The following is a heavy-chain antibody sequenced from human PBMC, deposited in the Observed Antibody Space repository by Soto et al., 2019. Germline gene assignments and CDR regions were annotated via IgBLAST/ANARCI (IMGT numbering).Heavy chain of an antibody. J-gene: IGHJ4*02. CDR2: SRNKANSYNT. D-gene: IGHD1-26*01. CDR1: GFTFSNYY. CDR3: ARDTGGSYDY. Sequence: SLRLSCAASGFTFSNYYMDWVRQVPGKGLEWVGRSRNKANSYNTEYAASVKDRFSISRDNSKDSMYLQMNILKTEDTAVYYCARDTGGSYDYWGQGALVTVSS. V-gene: IGHV3-72*01.